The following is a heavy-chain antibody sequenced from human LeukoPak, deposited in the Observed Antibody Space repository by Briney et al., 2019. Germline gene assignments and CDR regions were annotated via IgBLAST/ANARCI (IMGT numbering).Heavy chain of an antibody. CDR1: GFTFTTYW. CDR3: ARPLLYYYGSETYFWFDP. D-gene: IGHD3-10*01. J-gene: IGHJ5*02. Sequence: GGSLRLSCAASGFTFTTYWMGWVRQAPGKGLEWVANIKQDGSEQYYVDSVKGRFTISRDNAKNSLSLQMNSLRAEDTAVYYCARPLLYYYGSETYFWFDPWGQGTLVTVSS. CDR2: IKQDGSEQ. V-gene: IGHV3-7*01.